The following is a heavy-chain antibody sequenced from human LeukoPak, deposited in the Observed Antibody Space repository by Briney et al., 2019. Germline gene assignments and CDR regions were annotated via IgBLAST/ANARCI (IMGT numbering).Heavy chain of an antibody. V-gene: IGHV4-39*07. CDR3: ARWCSSWYHLSLFDAFDI. J-gene: IGHJ3*02. D-gene: IGHD6-13*01. CDR2: IYYSGGT. Sequence: SETLSLTCTVSGGSISSSSYYWGWIRQPPGKGLEWIGSIYYSGGTYYNPSLKSRVTISVDTSKNQFSLKLSSVTAADTAVYYCARWCSSWYHLSLFDAFDIWGQGTMVTVSS. CDR1: GGSISSSSYY.